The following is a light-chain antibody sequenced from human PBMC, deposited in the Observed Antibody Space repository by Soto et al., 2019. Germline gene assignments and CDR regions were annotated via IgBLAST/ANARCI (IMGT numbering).Light chain of an antibody. CDR2: VSSDGSH. CDR3: QTWGAGSSV. Sequence: QSVLTQSPSASASLGASVKLTCTLSSGHSNYAIAWHQQQPEKGPRYLMKVSSDGSHSKGDGIPDRFSGSSSGTERYLTISSLQSDDEADYYCQTWGAGSSVFGTGTKLTVL. J-gene: IGLJ1*01. CDR1: SGHSNYA. V-gene: IGLV4-69*01.